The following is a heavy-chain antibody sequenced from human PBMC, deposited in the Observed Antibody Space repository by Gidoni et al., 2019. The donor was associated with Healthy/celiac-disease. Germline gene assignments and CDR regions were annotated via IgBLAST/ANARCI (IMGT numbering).Heavy chain of an antibody. D-gene: IGHD1-26*01. CDR2: SSGSGGST. CDR3: AKDGDFLVGATTSYYYGMDV. Sequence: EVQLLESGGGLVQPGGSLRLSCAAPGFTFGSYPMSWVRQAPGKGLEWVSASSGSGGSTYYADSVKGRFTITRDNSKNTLYLQMNSLRAEDTAVYYCAKDGDFLVGATTSYYYGMDVWGQGTTVTVSS. J-gene: IGHJ6*02. CDR1: GFTFGSYP. V-gene: IGHV3-23*01.